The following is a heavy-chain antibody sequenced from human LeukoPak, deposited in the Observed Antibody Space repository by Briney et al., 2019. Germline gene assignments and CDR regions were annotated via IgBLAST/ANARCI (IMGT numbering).Heavy chain of an antibody. Sequence: GGSRRLSCAASGFTFSSYSMSWVRQAPGKGLEWVAYISSSSSTLHYADPVKGRFTISRDNAKNSLYLQMNSLRDEDTAVYYCARDGRPFDIWGQGTMVTVSS. CDR2: ISSSSSTL. CDR1: GFTFSSYS. CDR3: ARDGRPFDI. V-gene: IGHV3-48*02. J-gene: IGHJ3*02.